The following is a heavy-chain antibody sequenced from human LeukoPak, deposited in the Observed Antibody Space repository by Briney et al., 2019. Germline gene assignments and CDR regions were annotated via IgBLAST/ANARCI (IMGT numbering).Heavy chain of an antibody. CDR1: GFTFSSYW. Sequence: PGGSLRLSCAASGFTFSSYWMSWVRQAPGKGLEWVANIKQDGSEKYYVDSVKGRFTISRDNAKNSLYLQMNSLRAEHTAVYYCARDQLVSNFLGYYYYGMDVWGQGTTVTVSS. V-gene: IGHV3-7*01. D-gene: IGHD4-11*01. J-gene: IGHJ6*02. CDR3: ARDQLVSNFLGYYYYGMDV. CDR2: IKQDGSEK.